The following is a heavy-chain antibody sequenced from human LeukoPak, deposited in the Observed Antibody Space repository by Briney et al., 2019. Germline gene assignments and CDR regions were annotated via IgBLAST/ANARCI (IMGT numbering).Heavy chain of an antibody. CDR3: ATGEVMGY. Sequence: GGSLRLSCAASGFTFSGYGMHWVRQAPGKGLEWVAVISYDGSNKYYADSVKGRFTISRDNSKNTLYLQMNSLRAEDTAVYYCATGEVMGYWGQGTLVTVSS. CDR1: GFTFSGYG. D-gene: IGHD3-10*01. CDR2: ISYDGSNK. J-gene: IGHJ4*02. V-gene: IGHV3-30*03.